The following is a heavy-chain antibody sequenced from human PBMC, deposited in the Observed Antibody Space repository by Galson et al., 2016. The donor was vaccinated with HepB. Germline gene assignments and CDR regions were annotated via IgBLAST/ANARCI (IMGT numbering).Heavy chain of an antibody. CDR1: GFTFTDYT. J-gene: IGHJ4*02. CDR2: ISASHRFI. CDR3: ARAYGDYAYTDH. D-gene: IGHD4-17*01. Sequence: SLRLSCAASGFTFTDYTMNWFRLAPGQGLQWVSSISASHRFIHYVDSVKGRFASPRDNAKNSLYLQMNSLRAEDTAAYYWARAYGDYAYTDHWGQGTQVIVSS. V-gene: IGHV3-21*01.